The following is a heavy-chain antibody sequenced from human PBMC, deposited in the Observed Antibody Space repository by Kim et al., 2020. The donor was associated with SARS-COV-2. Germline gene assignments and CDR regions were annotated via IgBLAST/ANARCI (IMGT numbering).Heavy chain of an antibody. J-gene: IGHJ1*01. Sequence: SETLSLTYTVSGDSMSADYWNWIRQSPGKGLEWIGYVYFRGTTSYNPSLKSRVTISIDMSKSQFSLKLNSVTAADTAVYYCARRETRDLFTSDWG. CDR2: VYFRGTT. CDR1: GDSMSADY. V-gene: IGHV4-59*08. CDR3: ARRETRDLFTSD. D-gene: IGHD3-10*02.